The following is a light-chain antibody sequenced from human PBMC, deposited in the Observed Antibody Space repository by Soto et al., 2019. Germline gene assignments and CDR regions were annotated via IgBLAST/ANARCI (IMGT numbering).Light chain of an antibody. V-gene: IGKV3-20*01. CDR2: DAS. CDR3: QQFSSYPLT. CDR1: QTVRNNY. Sequence: EFEMTQSPGTLSSSPGERATLSCRASQTVRNNYLAWYQQKPGQAPRLLIYDASSRATGIPDRFSGSGSGTDFTLTISRLEPEDFAVYYCQQFSSYPLTFGGGTKVDIK. J-gene: IGKJ4*01.